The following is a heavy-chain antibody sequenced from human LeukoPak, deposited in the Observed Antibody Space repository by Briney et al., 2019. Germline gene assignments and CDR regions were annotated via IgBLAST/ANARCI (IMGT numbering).Heavy chain of an antibody. J-gene: IGHJ6*03. D-gene: IGHD3-9*01. CDR1: GGSISSSSYY. CDR2: IYYSGST. Sequence: PSETLSLTCTVSGGSISSSSYYWGWIRQPPGKGLEWIGSIYYSGSTYYNPSLKSRVTISVDTSKSQFSLKLSSVTAADTAVYYCARDRDPGLNYYYMDVWGKGTTVTVSS. CDR3: ARDRDPGLNYYYMDV. V-gene: IGHV4-39*02.